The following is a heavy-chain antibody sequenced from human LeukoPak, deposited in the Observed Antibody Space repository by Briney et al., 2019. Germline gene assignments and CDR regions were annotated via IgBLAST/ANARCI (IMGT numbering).Heavy chain of an antibody. CDR3: AKGVMTMAITYFDH. CDR2: ISGSAITT. CDR1: GFNFITRA. Sequence: PGGSLRLSCAASGFNFITRAMTWVRQTPGKGLEWVASISGSAITTHYAESVKGRFTISRDNSKNTLFLQMNNLRADDTAVYYCAKGVMTMAITYFDHWGHGTLVAVSS. J-gene: IGHJ4*01. D-gene: IGHD4/OR15-4a*01. V-gene: IGHV3-23*01.